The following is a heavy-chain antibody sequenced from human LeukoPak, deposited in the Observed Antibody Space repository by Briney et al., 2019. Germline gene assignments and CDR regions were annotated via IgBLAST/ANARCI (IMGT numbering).Heavy chain of an antibody. J-gene: IGHJ4*02. Sequence: GGSLRLSCAASGVTFSSYAMDWVRQAPGKGLEWGAVISYDGSNKYYADYVKGGFTISRDNSKNTLYLQMNSLRAEDTAVYYCARDQGACSSPSCSQGVDFWGQGPLVTVSS. V-gene: IGHV3-30*04. CDR1: GVTFSSYA. CDR2: ISYDGSNK. CDR3: ARDQGACSSPSCSQGVDF. D-gene: IGHD2-2*01.